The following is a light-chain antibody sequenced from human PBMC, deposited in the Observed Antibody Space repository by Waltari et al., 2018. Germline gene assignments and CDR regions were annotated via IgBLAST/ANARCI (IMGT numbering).Light chain of an antibody. CDR1: SSDIGSHY. CDR3: ATWDSSLEAGV. V-gene: IGLV1-51*01. Sequence: QSVLTQPPSVSAAPGQKVTISCSGSSSDIGSHYVSWYQQVPGTAPKLLIYEDTKRPSGSPDRFSGSKSGTSATLGSTGLQTGDEVVYYCATWDSSLEAGVLGGGTKLTVL. J-gene: IGLJ3*02. CDR2: EDT.